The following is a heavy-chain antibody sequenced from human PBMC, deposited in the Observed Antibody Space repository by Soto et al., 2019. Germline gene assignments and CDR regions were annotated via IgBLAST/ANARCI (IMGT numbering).Heavy chain of an antibody. V-gene: IGHV3-7*01. CDR1: GFTFSSYW. CDR3: ARARVTDRGYYGMDV. D-gene: IGHD4-4*01. CDR2: IKQDGSEK. Sequence: GSLGLSCAASGFTFSSYWMSWVRQAPGKGLEWVANIKQDGSEKYYVDSVEGRFTISRDNAKNSLYLQMNSLRAEDTAVYYCARARVTDRGYYGMDVWGQGTTVTVSS. J-gene: IGHJ6*02.